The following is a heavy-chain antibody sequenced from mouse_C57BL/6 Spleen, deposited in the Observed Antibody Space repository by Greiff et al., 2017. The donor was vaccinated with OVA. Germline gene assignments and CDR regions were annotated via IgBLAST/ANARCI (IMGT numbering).Heavy chain of an antibody. D-gene: IGHD1-1*01. V-gene: IGHV1-54*01. CDR1: GYAFTNYL. CDR2: INPGSGGT. CDR3: AREGDYGSSTFDY. Sequence: QVQLQQSGAELVRPGTSVKVSCKASGYAFTNYLIEWVKQRPGQGLEWIGVINPGSGGTNYNEKFKGKATLTADKSSSTAYMQLSSLTSEDSAVYFCAREGDYGSSTFDYWGQGTTLTVSS. J-gene: IGHJ2*01.